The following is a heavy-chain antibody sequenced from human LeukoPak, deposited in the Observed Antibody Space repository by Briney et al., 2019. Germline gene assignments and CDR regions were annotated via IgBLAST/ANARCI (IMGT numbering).Heavy chain of an antibody. CDR1: GYTFTSYY. CDR2: INPTTGDT. D-gene: IGHD6-13*01. CDR3: ARYGFSTVWQGGWHAFDI. Sequence: ASGKVSCKASGYTFTSYYMHWVRQAPGQGLEWMGIINPTTGDTTYAQKFQGSLTMTRDMSTSPVYMELSSLTSEDTAVFYCARYGFSTVWQGGWHAFDIWGQGTVVTVSS. V-gene: IGHV1-46*01. J-gene: IGHJ3*02.